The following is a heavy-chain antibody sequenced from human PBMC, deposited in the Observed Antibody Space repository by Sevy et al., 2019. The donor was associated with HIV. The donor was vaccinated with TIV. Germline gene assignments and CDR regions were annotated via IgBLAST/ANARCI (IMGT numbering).Heavy chain of an antibody. CDR2: ISNSGTTR. CDR3: ERDLPPSATTVAHFDY. D-gene: IGHD4-17*01. CDR1: GCTFSSYE. Sequence: GGSLRLSCAASGCTFSSYEMNWVRQAPGKGLEWVSYISNSGTTRSYSDSVRGRFTISRDNAGNSLYLQMKSLRAEDTAVYYCERDLPPSATTVAHFDYWGQGTLVSVSS. J-gene: IGHJ4*02. V-gene: IGHV3-48*03.